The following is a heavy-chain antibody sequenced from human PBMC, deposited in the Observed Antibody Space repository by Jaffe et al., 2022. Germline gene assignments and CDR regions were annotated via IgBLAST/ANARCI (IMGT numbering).Heavy chain of an antibody. V-gene: IGHV3-49*04. Sequence: EVQLVESGGGLVQPGRSLRLSCTASGFTFGDYAMSWVRQAPGKGLEWVGFIRSKAYGGTTEYAASVKGRFTISRDDSKSIAYLQMNSLKTEDTAVYYCTRAMESPGFGYFDYWGQGTLVTVSS. CDR1: GFTFGDYA. J-gene: IGHJ4*02. CDR2: IRSKAYGGTT. CDR3: TRAMESPGFGYFDY. D-gene: IGHD3-10*01.